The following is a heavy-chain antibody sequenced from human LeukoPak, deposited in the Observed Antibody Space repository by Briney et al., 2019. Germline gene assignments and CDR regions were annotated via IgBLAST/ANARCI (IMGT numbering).Heavy chain of an antibody. CDR2: IYPGDSDT. CDR1: GYSFATDW. J-gene: IGHJ4*02. D-gene: IGHD3-22*01. CDR3: ARREYDSSGYYFDY. V-gene: IGHV5-51*01. Sequence: GESLKISCKASGYSFATDWIAWVRQMPGKGLEWMGSIYPGDSDTRYSPSFQGQVTISADKSITTAYLQWSSLKASDTAMYYCARREYDSSGYYFDYWGQGTLVTVSS.